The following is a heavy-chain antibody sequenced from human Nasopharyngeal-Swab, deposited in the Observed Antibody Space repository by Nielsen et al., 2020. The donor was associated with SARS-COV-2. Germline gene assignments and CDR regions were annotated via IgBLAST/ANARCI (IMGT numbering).Heavy chain of an antibody. CDR2: TYYRSKWYN. D-gene: IGHD4-23*01. J-gene: IGHJ6*03. V-gene: IGHV6-1*01. CDR3: ASAGGNEVRYYMDA. Sequence: WIRQSPSRGLEWLGRTYYRSKWYNDYAVSVRSRITINPDTSKNQFSLPLNSVTPEDTAVYYCASAGGNEVRYYMDAWGKGTTVTVSS.